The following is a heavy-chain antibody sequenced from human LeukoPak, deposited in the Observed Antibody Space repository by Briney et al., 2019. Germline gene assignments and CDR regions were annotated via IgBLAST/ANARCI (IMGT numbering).Heavy chain of an antibody. CDR3: ARARRSSSWYALDY. J-gene: IGHJ4*02. D-gene: IGHD6-13*01. CDR1: GGSISSYY. Sequence: PSETLSLTCTVSGGSISSYYWSWIRQPPGKGLEWIGYIYHSGSTYYNPSLKSRVTISVDRSKNQFSLKLSSVTAADTAVYYCARARRSSSWYALDYWGQGTLVTVSS. V-gene: IGHV4-59*12. CDR2: IYHSGST.